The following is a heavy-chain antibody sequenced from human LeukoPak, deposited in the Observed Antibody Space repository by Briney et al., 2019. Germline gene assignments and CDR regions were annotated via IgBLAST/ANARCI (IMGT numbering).Heavy chain of an antibody. CDR1: GFTFSSYG. J-gene: IGHJ4*02. V-gene: IGHV3-30*18. CDR2: ISYDGPNK. D-gene: IGHD6-19*01. CDR3: AKVMGLGNFDY. Sequence: GRSLRLSCAASGFTFSSYGMYWVRQAPGKGLEWVAVISYDGPNKYYADSVKGRFTISRDNSKNTLYLQMNSLRAEDTAVYYCAKVMGLGNFDYWGQGTLVTVSS.